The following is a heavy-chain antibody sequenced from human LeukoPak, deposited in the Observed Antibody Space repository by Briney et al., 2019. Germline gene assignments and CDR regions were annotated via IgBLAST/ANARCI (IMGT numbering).Heavy chain of an antibody. J-gene: IGHJ4*02. CDR1: GFTFSSYA. V-gene: IGHV3-30*01. CDR3: ARAQWERPDY. Sequence: GGSLRLSCAAAGFTFSSYALHWVRQAPGKGLEWVAVISYDGSNKYYADSVKGRFTISRDNSKNTLYLQMNSLRAEDTAVYYCARAQWERPDYSGQGTLVTVSS. D-gene: IGHD1-26*01. CDR2: ISYDGSNK.